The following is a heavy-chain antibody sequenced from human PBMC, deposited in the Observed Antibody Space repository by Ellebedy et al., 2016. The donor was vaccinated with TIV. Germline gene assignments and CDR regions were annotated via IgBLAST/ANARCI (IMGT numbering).Heavy chain of an antibody. CDR1: GGSISSSNW. V-gene: IGHV4-4*02. D-gene: IGHD4-11*01. CDR2: IQHGGRT. Sequence: MPSETLSLTCAVSGGSISSSNWWSWVRQPPGTGLEWLWAIQHGGRTLYNPSLKTRIIIALAKTKNQLSLQLNSVTAADTAVYYCARKTFFFFQTTGRRGDDDYSALDVWGLGTTVMVSS. J-gene: IGHJ6*02. CDR3: ARKTFFFFQTTGRRGDDDYSALDV.